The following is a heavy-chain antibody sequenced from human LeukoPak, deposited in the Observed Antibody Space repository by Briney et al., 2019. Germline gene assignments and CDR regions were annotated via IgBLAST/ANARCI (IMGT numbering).Heavy chain of an antibody. CDR3: ARDEMDILTGYGYGMDV. CDR2: ISYDGSNK. D-gene: IGHD3-9*01. V-gene: IGHV3-30-3*01. CDR1: GFTFSSYA. Sequence: PGGSLRLSCAASGFTFSSYAMHWVRQAPGKGLEWVAVISYDGSNKYYADSVKGRFTISRDNSKNTLYLQMNSLRAEDTAVYYCARDEMDILTGYGYGMDVWGQGTTVTVSS. J-gene: IGHJ6*02.